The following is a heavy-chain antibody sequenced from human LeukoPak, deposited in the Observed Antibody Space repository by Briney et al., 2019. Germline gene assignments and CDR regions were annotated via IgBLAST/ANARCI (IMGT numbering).Heavy chain of an antibody. V-gene: IGHV3-21*01. Sequence: PGGSLRLSCAASGFTFSSYSMSWVRQAPGKGLEWVSSISSSSSYIYYADSVKGRFTISRDNAKNSLYLQMNSLRAEDTAVYYCARDRWITMDRGVPTPNWFDPWGQGTLVTVSS. CDR3: ARDRWITMDRGVPTPNWFDP. CDR2: ISSSSSYI. J-gene: IGHJ5*02. CDR1: GFTFSSYS. D-gene: IGHD3-10*01.